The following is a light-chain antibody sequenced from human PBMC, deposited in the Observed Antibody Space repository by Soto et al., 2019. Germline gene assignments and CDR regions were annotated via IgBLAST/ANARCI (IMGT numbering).Light chain of an antibody. CDR2: DVS. J-gene: IGLJ2*01. CDR1: SSDVGAYNY. CDR3: SSYTKTSTRI. Sequence: QSALTQPASVSGSPGQSIAISCAGSSSDVGAYNYVSWYQHHPGKAPKLIIYDVSDRPSGVSDRFSGSKSGNTASLTISGLQAEDEADYYCSSYTKTSTRIFGGGTKLTVL. V-gene: IGLV2-14*03.